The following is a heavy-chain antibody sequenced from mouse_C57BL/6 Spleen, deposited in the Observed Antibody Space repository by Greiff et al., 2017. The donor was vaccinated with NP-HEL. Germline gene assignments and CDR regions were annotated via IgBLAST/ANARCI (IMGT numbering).Heavy chain of an antibody. CDR1: GYTFTSYG. CDR3: ARLPELGRRADY. Sequence: QVQLQQSGAELARPGASVKLSCKASGYTFTSYGISWVKQRTGQGLEWIGEIYPRSGNTYYNEKFKGKATLTADKSSSTAYMELRSLTSEDSAVYFCARLPELGRRADYWGQGTTLTVSS. CDR2: IYPRSGNT. V-gene: IGHV1-81*01. D-gene: IGHD4-1*01. J-gene: IGHJ2*01.